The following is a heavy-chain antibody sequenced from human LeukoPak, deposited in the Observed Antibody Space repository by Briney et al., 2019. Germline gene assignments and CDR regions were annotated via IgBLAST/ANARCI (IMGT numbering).Heavy chain of an antibody. V-gene: IGHV3-23*01. CDR3: AKGKGGSCYSTSDY. CDR1: GFTFSSYA. J-gene: IGHJ4*02. Sequence: PGRSLRLSCAASGFTFSSYAMSWVRQAPGKGLEWVSAISGSGGSTYYADSVKGRFTISRDNSENTLYLQMNSLRAEDTAVYYCAKGKGGSCYSTSDYWGQGTLVTVSS. D-gene: IGHD2-15*01. CDR2: ISGSGGST.